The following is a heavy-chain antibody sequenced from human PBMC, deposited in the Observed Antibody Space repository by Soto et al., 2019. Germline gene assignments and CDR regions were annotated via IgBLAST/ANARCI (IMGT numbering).Heavy chain of an antibody. J-gene: IGHJ6*02. CDR1: GGSISSGGYS. D-gene: IGHD6-13*01. CDR3: ARDLGGYRSLDGMDV. Sequence: TLSLTCAVSGGSISSGGYSWSWIRQPPGKGLEWIGYIYHSGSTYYNPSLKSRVTISVDRSKNQFSLKLSSVTAADTAVYYCARDLGGYRSLDGMDVWGQGTTVTVSS. V-gene: IGHV4-30-2*01. CDR2: IYHSGST.